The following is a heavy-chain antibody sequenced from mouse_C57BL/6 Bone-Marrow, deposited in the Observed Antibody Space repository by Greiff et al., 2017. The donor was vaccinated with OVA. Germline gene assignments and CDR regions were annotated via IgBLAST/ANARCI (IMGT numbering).Heavy chain of an antibody. V-gene: IGHV10-1*01. CDR1: GFSFNTYA. Sequence: VQLQQSGGGLVQPKGSLKLSCAASGFSFNTYAMNWVRQAPGKGLEWVARIRSKSNNYATYYADSVKDRFTISRDDSESMLYLRMNNLKTEDTAMYYCVGFWFAYWGQGTLVTVSA. CDR3: VGFWFAY. J-gene: IGHJ3*01. CDR2: IRSKSNNYAT.